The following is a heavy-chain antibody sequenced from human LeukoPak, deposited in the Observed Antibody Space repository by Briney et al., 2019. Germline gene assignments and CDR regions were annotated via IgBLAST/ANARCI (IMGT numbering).Heavy chain of an antibody. D-gene: IGHD3-22*01. CDR2: IYPGDSET. V-gene: IGHV5-51*01. CDR3: ARRYYYDTSGYYLAHDAFDI. J-gene: IGHJ3*02. Sequence: GESLKISCKGSGYSFTSHWIGWVRQMPGKGLEWMGIIYPGDSETRYSPSFQGQVTISADRSISTAYLQWSSLKASDTAMYYCARRYYYDTSGYYLAHDAFDIWGQGTMVTVSS. CDR1: GYSFTSHW.